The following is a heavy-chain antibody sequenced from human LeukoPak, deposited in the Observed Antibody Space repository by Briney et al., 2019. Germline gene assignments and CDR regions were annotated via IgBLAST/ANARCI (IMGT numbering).Heavy chain of an antibody. CDR1: GFTVSSKY. CDR2: MYSGGST. V-gene: IGHV3-53*01. J-gene: IGHJ4*02. Sequence: GGSLRLSCAASGFTVSSKYMSWVRQAPGKGLEWVSVMYSGGSTYYADSVEGRFTISRDNSKNTVYFQMNSLRAEDTAVYYCASVTMVRGPHFDYWGQGTLVTVSS. D-gene: IGHD3-10*01. CDR3: ASVTMVRGPHFDY.